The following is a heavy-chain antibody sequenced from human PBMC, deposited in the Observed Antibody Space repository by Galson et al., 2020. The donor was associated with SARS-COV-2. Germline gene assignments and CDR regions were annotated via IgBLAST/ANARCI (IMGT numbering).Heavy chain of an antibody. Sequence: ASETLSLTCTVSGGSISSGGYYWTWIRQHPGKGLEWIGYIYYTGNTYYNPSLKSRVTMSVDTSKNQFSLKLSSVTAADTAVYYCARDRGRLELWKTGGGLDHWGQGTLVNVSS. CDR2: IYYTGNT. D-gene: IGHD3-16*01. CDR3: ARDRGRLELWKTGGGLDH. CDR1: GGSISSGGYY. V-gene: IGHV4-31*03. J-gene: IGHJ4*02.